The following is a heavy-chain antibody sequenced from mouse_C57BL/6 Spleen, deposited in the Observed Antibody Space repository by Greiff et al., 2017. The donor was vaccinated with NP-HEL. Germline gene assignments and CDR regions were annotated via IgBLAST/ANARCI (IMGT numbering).Heavy chain of an antibody. V-gene: IGHV5-9-1*02. J-gene: IGHJ2*01. D-gene: IGHD1-1*01. CDR2: ICSGCDYI. CDR3: TRDSYDGSSDDY. Sequence: VMLVESGGGLVKPGGSLKLSCAASGFNFSSYAMSWVRQTPEKRLEWVAYICSGCDYIYFADTVKGRFTISRDNTRNNLYRQVSSLKSEDTAMDYCTRDSYDGSSDDYWGQGTTLTVSS. CDR1: GFNFSSYA.